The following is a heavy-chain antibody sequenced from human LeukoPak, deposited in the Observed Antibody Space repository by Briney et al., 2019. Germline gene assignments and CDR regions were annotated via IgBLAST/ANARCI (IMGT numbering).Heavy chain of an antibody. CDR1: GFTFSSFA. J-gene: IGHJ6*02. V-gene: IGHV3-23*01. D-gene: IGHD3-3*01. CDR2: ISNSGGST. CDR3: AKAISPRLDYYYGMDV. Sequence: PGGSLRLSCAASGFTFSSFAMSWVRQAPGKGLEWVSGISNSGGSTYYADSVKGRFTISRDSSKNRLYLQMISLRADDTAVYYCAKAISPRLDYYYGMDVWGQGTTVTVSS.